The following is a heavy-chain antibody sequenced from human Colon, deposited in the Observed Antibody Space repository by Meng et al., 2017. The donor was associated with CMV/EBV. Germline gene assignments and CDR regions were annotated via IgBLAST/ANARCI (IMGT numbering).Heavy chain of an antibody. CDR3: ARGGERGHRTLDP. Sequence: KASGYTFTDYYMHWVRQAPGQGLEWMGRINPNSGGTDYAQKFQGRVTMTRDTSISTAYMDLSWLKSDDTAVYYCARGGERGHRTLDPWGQGALVTVSS. D-gene: IGHD1-1*01. J-gene: IGHJ5*02. CDR2: INPNSGGT. V-gene: IGHV1-2*06. CDR1: GYTFTDYY.